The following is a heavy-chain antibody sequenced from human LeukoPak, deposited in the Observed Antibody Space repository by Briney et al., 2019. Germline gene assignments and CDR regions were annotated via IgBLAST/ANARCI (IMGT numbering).Heavy chain of an antibody. Sequence: GGSLRLSCAASGFTFSSYSMNWVRQAPGKGLEWVSYISSSSSTIYYADSVKGRFTISRDSSKNTLYLQMNSLRAEDTAVYYCAKSRVAAGTSLDYWGQGTLVTVSS. D-gene: IGHD6-13*01. CDR3: AKSRVAAGTSLDY. J-gene: IGHJ4*02. V-gene: IGHV3-48*01. CDR1: GFTFSSYS. CDR2: ISSSSSTI.